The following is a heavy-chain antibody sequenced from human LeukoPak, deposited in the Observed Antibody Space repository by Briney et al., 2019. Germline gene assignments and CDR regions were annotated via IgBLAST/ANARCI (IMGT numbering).Heavy chain of an antibody. CDR2: IYSRGST. V-gene: IGHV3-53*01. Sequence: PGGSLRLSCAASGFTYSNNDMSGVRQAPGKGLEWVSSIYSRGSTSYADSVKGPFTNSRDNSKNPLYLQMNSLRAEDTAVYYCATPNDILTGSLLDYWGQGTLVTVSS. J-gene: IGHJ4*02. CDR3: ATPNDILTGSLLDY. D-gene: IGHD3-9*01. CDR1: GFTYSNND.